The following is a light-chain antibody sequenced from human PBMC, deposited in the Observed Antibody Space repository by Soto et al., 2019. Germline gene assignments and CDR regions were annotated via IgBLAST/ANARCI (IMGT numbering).Light chain of an antibody. J-gene: IGLJ2*01. CDR1: SSDVGRYNY. CDR2: EVI. Sequence: QSALTQPASVSGSPGQSITISCTGTSSDVGRYNYVSWYQQHPGRAPRLIVYEVINRPAGVSNRCSGSKSGNTASLTISGLHAADEADYYCCSYTRSSTLLFGGGTKLTVL. V-gene: IGLV2-14*01. CDR3: CSYTRSSTLL.